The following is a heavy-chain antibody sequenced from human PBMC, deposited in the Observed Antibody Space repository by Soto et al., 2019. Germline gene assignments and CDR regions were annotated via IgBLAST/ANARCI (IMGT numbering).Heavy chain of an antibody. D-gene: IGHD3-3*01. V-gene: IGHV1-69*06. CDR3: ARTIQVLRFLETGYYYGMDV. J-gene: IGHJ6*02. CDR1: GGTFSSYA. CDR2: IIPIFGTA. Sequence: SVKVSCKASGGTFSSYAISWVRQAPGQGLEWMGGIIPIFGTANYAQKFRGRVTITADKSTSTAYMELSSLRSEDTAVYYCARTIQVLRFLETGYYYGMDVWGQGTTVTVSS.